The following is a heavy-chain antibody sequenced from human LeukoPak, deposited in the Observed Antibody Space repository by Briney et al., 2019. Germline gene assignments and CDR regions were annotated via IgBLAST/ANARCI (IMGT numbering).Heavy chain of an antibody. CDR3: ARGDYYDSSGYYYEESAFDI. V-gene: IGHV1-2*02. CDR1: GYTFTGYY. Sequence: ASVKVSCKASGYTFTGYYMHWVRQAPGQGLEWMGWINPNSGGTNCAQKFQGRVTMTRDTSISTAYMELSRLRSDDTAVYYCARGDYYDSSGYYYEESAFDIWGQGTMVTVSS. D-gene: IGHD3-22*01. J-gene: IGHJ3*02. CDR2: INPNSGGT.